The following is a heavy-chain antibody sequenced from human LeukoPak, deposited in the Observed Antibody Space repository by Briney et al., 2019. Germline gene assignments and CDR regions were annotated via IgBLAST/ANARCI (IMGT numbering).Heavy chain of an antibody. CDR1: GVSFNGYY. Sequence: PSETLSLTCAVSGVSFNGYYWSWIRQPPGKGPEWIGEIGHSGSTSYNPSLNSRVTISLDTSMNQFFLKLNFVTAADTAIYYCTRTSPGVPLDVWGRGILVTVSS. CDR2: IGHSGST. V-gene: IGHV4-34*01. CDR3: TRTSPGVPLDV. D-gene: IGHD7-27*01. J-gene: IGHJ4*02.